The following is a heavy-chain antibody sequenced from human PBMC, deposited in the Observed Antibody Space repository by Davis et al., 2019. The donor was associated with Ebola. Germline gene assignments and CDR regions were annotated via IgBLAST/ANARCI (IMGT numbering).Heavy chain of an antibody. J-gene: IGHJ4*02. V-gene: IGHV3-11*01. CDR2: ISSSGSTV. CDR3: ATGYSSSWPREGFDY. D-gene: IGHD6-13*01. Sequence: GESLKISCAASGFTFSDYYMSWIRQAPGKGLEWVSYISSSGSTVYYADSVKGRFTISRDNAKNSLYLQMNSLRAEDTAVYYCATGYSSSWPREGFDYWGQGTLVTVSS. CDR1: GFTFSDYY.